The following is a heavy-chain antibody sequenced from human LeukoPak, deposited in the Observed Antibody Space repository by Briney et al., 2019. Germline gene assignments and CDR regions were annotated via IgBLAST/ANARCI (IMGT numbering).Heavy chain of an antibody. CDR3: AKLHLAVAGSFDY. D-gene: IGHD6-19*01. J-gene: IGHJ4*02. Sequence: GGSLRLSCAASGFTFSSYEMNWVRQAPGKGLEWVSAISGSGGSTYYADSVKGRFTISRDNSKNTLYLQMNSLRAEDTAVYYCAKLHLAVAGSFDYWGQGTLVTVSS. CDR1: GFTFSSYE. CDR2: ISGSGGST. V-gene: IGHV3-23*01.